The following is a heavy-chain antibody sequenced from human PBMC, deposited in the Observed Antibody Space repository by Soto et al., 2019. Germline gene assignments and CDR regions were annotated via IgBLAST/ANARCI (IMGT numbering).Heavy chain of an antibody. CDR2: IYSGGYT. Sequence: EVQLVESGGGLIQPGGSLRLSCAVSGFTVSNNYMSWVRQAPGKGLEGVSVIYSGGYTAYGDSVKGRFTISRDNSKDTLYLQLTSARAADPPGYSWAPRPGGGGYWGQGTLVTVSSGMDVWGQGTTVTVSS. V-gene: IGHV3-53*01. CDR3: APRPGGGGYWGQGTLVTVSSGMDV. CDR1: GFTVSNNY. J-gene: IGHJ6*02. D-gene: IGHD1-26*01.